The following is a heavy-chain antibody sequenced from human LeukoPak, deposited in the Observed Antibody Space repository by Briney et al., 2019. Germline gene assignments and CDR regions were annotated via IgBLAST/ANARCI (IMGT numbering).Heavy chain of an antibody. Sequence: KSSETLSLTCAVYGGSFSGYYWSWIRQPPGKGLEWIGEINHSGSTNYNPSLKSRVTTSVDTSKNQFSLKLSSVAAADTAVYYCASGNIAVAGKFGYWGQGTLVTVSS. J-gene: IGHJ4*02. V-gene: IGHV4-34*01. CDR1: GGSFSGYY. CDR3: ASGNIAVAGKFGY. D-gene: IGHD6-19*01. CDR2: INHSGST.